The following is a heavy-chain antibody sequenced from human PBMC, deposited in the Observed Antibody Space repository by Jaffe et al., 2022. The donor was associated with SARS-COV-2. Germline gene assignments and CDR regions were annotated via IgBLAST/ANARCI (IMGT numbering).Heavy chain of an antibody. CDR3: ARWARTAGAFDI. V-gene: IGHV4-39*01. Sequence: QLQLQESGPGLVKPSETLSLTCTVSGGSISSSSYYWGWIRQPPGKGLEWIGSIYYSGSTYYNPSLKSRVTISVDTSKNQFSLKLSSVTAADTAVYYCARWARTAGAFDIWGQGTMVTVSS. CDR2: IYYSGST. J-gene: IGHJ3*02. CDR1: GGSISSSSYY. D-gene: IGHD6-6*01.